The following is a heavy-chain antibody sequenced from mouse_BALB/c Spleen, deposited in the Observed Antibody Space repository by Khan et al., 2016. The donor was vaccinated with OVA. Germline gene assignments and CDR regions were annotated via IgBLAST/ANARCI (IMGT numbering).Heavy chain of an antibody. CDR1: GYSITSNYA. V-gene: IGHV3-2*02. Sequence: EVQLVESGPGLVKPSQSLSLTCTVTGYSITSNYAWSWIRQFPGNKLEWMGYISYSGSTSYNPSLKSRISVTRDTSENQFFLQLNSVTSEDTATYYCARQNYYGYAVDYWGQGTSVTVSS. D-gene: IGHD1-1*01. J-gene: IGHJ4*01. CDR2: ISYSGST. CDR3: ARQNYYGYAVDY.